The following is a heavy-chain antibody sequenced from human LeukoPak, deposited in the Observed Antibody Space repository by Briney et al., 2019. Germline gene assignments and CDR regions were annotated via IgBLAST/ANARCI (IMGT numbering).Heavy chain of an antibody. CDR3: ARDGPLDPAFDI. CDR2: ISSSGSVI. J-gene: IGHJ3*02. CDR1: GFVFGDYY. V-gene: IGHV3-11*04. Sequence: GGSLRLSCAASGFVFGDYYMNWIREAPGKGLEWVSYISSSGSVISYADSVKGRFTISRDNAKNSLYLQMNSLKVEDTALYFCARDGPLDPAFDIWGRGTMVTVS.